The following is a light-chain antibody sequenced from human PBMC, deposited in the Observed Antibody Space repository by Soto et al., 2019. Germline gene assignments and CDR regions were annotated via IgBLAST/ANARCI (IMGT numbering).Light chain of an antibody. V-gene: IGLV2-14*01. CDR1: SSDVGGYDY. J-gene: IGLJ1*01. CDR2: EVS. CDR3: SSYSISTAYL. Sequence: QSALTQPASVSGSPGQSITISCTGTSSDVGGYDYVCWYQLHPRKAPKLMVFEVSNRPSGVSYRISGSKSGNTASLTISGLQAEDEADYFCSSYSISTAYLVGTGTKLTV.